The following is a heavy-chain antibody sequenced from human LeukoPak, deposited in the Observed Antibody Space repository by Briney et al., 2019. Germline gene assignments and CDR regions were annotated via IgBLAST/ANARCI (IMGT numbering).Heavy chain of an antibody. CDR3: ARDRYFNLRYYYYYYMDV. D-gene: IGHD2/OR15-2a*01. CDR2: IYTSEST. J-gene: IGHJ6*03. V-gene: IGHV4-4*07. CDR1: GGSISSYY. Sequence: SETLSLTCTVSGGSISSYYWSWIRQPAGKGLEWIGRIYTSESTNYNPSLKSRVTMSVDTSKNQFSLKLSSVTAADTAVYYCARDRYFNLRYYYYYYMDVWGKGTTVTVSS.